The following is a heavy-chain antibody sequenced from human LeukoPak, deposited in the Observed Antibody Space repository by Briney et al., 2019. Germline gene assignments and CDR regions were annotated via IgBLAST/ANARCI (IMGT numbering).Heavy chain of an antibody. CDR3: AKGYDFWSGYYCDY. CDR2: IRYDGSNK. CDR1: GFTFSSYG. D-gene: IGHD3-3*01. V-gene: IGHV3-30*02. J-gene: IGHJ4*02. Sequence: GGALRLSCAASGFTFSSYGMLWVRQAPDKGLEWVAFIRYDGSNKYYADSVKGRFTISRDNSKNTLYLQMNSLRAEDTAVYYCAKGYDFWSGYYCDYWGQGTLVTVSS.